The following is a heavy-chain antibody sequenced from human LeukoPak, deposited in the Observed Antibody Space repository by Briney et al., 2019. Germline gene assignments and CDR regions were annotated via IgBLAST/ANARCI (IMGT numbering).Heavy chain of an antibody. CDR3: ARDSPPYGDYGNWCYFQH. CDR2: IWYDGSNK. D-gene: IGHD4-17*01. CDR1: GFTFSSYG. Sequence: GGSLRLSCAASGFTFSSYGMHWVRQAQGKGLEWVAVIWYDGSNKYYSDSVKGRFTISRDNSKNKLYLQMNSLRAEDKAVYYCARDSPPYGDYGNWCYFQHWGQGPLVTVS. V-gene: IGHV3-33*01. J-gene: IGHJ1*01.